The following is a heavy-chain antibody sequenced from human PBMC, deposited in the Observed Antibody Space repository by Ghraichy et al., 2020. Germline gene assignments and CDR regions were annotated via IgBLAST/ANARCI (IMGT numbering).Heavy chain of an antibody. CDR3: AATYYYDSSGSGPQWFDP. CDR1: GGSISSGDYY. D-gene: IGHD3-22*01. J-gene: IGHJ5*02. V-gene: IGHV4-30-4*01. Sequence: SETLSLTCTVSGGSISSGDYYWSWIRQPPGKGLEWIGYIYYSGSTYYNPSLKSRVTISVDTSKNQFSLKLSSVTAADTAVYYCAATYYYDSSGSGPQWFDPWGQGTLVTVSS. CDR2: IYYSGST.